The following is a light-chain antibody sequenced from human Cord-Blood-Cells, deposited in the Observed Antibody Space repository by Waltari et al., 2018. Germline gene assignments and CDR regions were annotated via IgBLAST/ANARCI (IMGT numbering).Light chain of an antibody. CDR2: EVS. Sequence: QSALTQPASVSGSPGQSITISCPGTSSHGGGYNYVPWYQQHPGKAPKLMIYEVSNRPSGVSNRFSGSKSGNTASLTISGLQAEDEADYYCSSYTSSSTLVFGTGTKVTVL. V-gene: IGLV2-14*01. J-gene: IGLJ1*01. CDR1: SSHGGGYNY. CDR3: SSYTSSSTLV.